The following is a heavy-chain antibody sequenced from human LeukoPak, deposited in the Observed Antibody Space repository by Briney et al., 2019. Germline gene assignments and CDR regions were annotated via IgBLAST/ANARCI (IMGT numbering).Heavy chain of an antibody. D-gene: IGHD6-13*01. CDR2: ISNDGNNK. J-gene: IGHJ3*02. CDR3: ARDEGSSWQIYDAFDI. CDR1: GFTFSSYG. V-gene: IGHV3-30*19. Sequence: GGSLRLSCAASGFTFSSYGMHWVRQAPGKGLEWVAIISNDGNNKDYADSVKGRFTISRDNSKNTLYLQMNSLRAEDTAVYYCARDEGSSWQIYDAFDIWGQGTMVTVSS.